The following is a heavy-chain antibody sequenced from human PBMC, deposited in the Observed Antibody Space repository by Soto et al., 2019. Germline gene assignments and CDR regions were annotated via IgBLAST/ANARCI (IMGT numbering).Heavy chain of an antibody. CDR3: ARVLGYCSSTSCYDCFDY. D-gene: IGHD2-2*01. V-gene: IGHV4-4*07. CDR1: GGSISSYY. J-gene: IGHJ4*02. CDR2: IYTSGST. Sequence: SETLSLTCTVSGGSISSYYWSWIRQPAGKGLEWIGRIYTSGSTNYNPSLKSRVTMSVDTSKNQFSLKLSSVTAADTAVYYCARVLGYCSSTSCYDCFDYWGQGTLVTVSS.